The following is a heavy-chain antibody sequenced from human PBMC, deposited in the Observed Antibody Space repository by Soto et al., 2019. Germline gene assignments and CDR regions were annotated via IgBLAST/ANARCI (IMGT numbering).Heavy chain of an antibody. CDR3: ARSPNWEATAFDY. D-gene: IGHD5-12*01. CDR1: GGSISSYY. V-gene: IGHV4-59*01. J-gene: IGHJ4*02. Sequence: SETLSLTCTVSGGSISSYYWSWIRQPPGKGLEWIGYIYYSGSTNYNPSLKSRVTISVDTSKNQFSLKLSSVTAADTAVYYCARSPNWEATAFDYWGQGTLVTVSS. CDR2: IYYSGST.